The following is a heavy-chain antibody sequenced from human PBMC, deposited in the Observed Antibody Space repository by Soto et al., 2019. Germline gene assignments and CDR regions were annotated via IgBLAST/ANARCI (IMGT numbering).Heavy chain of an antibody. CDR1: VFTFSNYW. J-gene: IGHJ4*01. V-gene: IGHV3-7*03. Sequence: LRLSGSASVFTFSNYWMSWARQAPGKGLAWVADIKQDGTEKYFVDSVKGRFTISRDNAKNSLYLQMNSLRAEDTAVYYCARDKYYDFWIGYSNSFFDYWGHEAMAPVSS. D-gene: IGHD3-3*01. CDR2: IKQDGTEK. CDR3: ARDKYYDFWIGYSNSFFDY.